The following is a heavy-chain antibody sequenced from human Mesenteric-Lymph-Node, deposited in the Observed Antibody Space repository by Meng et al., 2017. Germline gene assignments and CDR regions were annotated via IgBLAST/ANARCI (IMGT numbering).Heavy chain of an antibody. D-gene: IGHD6-13*01. CDR2: VYWDDVK. J-gene: IGHJ4*02. CDR3: AHRLRGKSSNWFFDY. CDR1: GFSLSTSGVA. Sequence: SGPTLVKPTETLTLTCTFSGFSLSTSGVAVGWFRQPPGKALGWLALVYWDDVKHYSPSLNSRLTITKDTSKDQVVLTMTNMDPVDTATYYCAHRLRGKSSNWFFDYWGQGTLVTVSS. V-gene: IGHV2-5*02.